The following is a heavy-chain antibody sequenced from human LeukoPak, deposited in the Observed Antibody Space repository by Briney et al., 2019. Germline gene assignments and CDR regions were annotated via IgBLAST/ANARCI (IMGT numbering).Heavy chain of an antibody. J-gene: IGHJ5*02. CDR1: GGSISSGSYY. CDR3: ARERYNIVLMVYARFDP. D-gene: IGHD2-8*01. CDR2: IYTSGST. V-gene: IGHV4-61*02. Sequence: PSLTLSLTCTVSGGSISSGSYYWSWIRQPAGKGLEWIGRIYTSGSTNYNPSLKSRVTISVDTSKNQFSLKLSSVTAADTAVYYCARERYNIVLMVYARFDPWGQGTLVTVSS.